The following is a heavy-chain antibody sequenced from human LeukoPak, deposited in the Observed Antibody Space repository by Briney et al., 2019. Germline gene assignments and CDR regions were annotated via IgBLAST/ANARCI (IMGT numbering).Heavy chain of an antibody. J-gene: IGHJ4*02. D-gene: IGHD2-15*01. CDR2: ISSSSSYI. Sequence: ETLSLTCTVSGGSISSSSYYWGWIRQPPGKGLEWVSSISSSSSYIYYADSVKGRFTISRDNAKNSLYLQMNSLRAEDTAVYYCARDHWTGYCSGGSCYSSSYFDYWGQGTLVTVSS. V-gene: IGHV3-21*01. CDR3: ARDHWTGYCSGGSCYSSSYFDY. CDR1: GGSISSSS.